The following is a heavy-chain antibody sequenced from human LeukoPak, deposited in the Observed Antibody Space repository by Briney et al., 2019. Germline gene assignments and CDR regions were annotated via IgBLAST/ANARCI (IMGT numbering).Heavy chain of an antibody. V-gene: IGHV3-23*01. D-gene: IGHD2-15*01. J-gene: IGHJ4*02. CDR3: AKGSASVRPYYFDT. Sequence: PGGSLRLSCAASGFTFSSYWMSWVRQAPGKGLEWFSAITDTGGDTYHADSVKGRLTISRDNSKNTLFLQMNSLRAEDTAVYYCAKGSASVRPYYFDTWGQGTLVTVSS. CDR2: ITDTGGDT. CDR1: GFTFSSYW.